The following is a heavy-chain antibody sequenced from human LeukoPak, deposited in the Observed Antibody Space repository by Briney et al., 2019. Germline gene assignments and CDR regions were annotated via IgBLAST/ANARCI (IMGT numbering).Heavy chain of an antibody. D-gene: IGHD6-6*01. Sequence: GSLRLSCAASGFTFSTYTMNWVRQAPGMGLEWVANINQDGSVEHFVDSVKGRFAISRDNAKNSLYLQMNSLTVEDTGVYYCVRDPAAAPYYDSWGQGTLVTVSS. CDR1: GFTFSTYT. J-gene: IGHJ4*02. V-gene: IGHV3-7*01. CDR3: VRDPAAAPYYDS. CDR2: INQDGSVE.